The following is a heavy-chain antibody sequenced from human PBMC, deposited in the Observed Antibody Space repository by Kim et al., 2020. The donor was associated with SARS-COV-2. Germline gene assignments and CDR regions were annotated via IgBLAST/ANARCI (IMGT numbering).Heavy chain of an antibody. CDR2: VSYSGRS. D-gene: IGHD6-13*01. CDR1: GGSITTTVYS. Sequence: SETLSLTCSVSGGSITTTVYSWGWIRQPPGKGLEWIGSVSYSGRSPYNPSLRSLVTTSLDRSKNQFSLKLTSVTAADTAHYHCVRFFQQQLPDSCGQGT. CDR3: VRFFQQQLPDS. V-gene: IGHV4-39*07. J-gene: IGHJ4*02.